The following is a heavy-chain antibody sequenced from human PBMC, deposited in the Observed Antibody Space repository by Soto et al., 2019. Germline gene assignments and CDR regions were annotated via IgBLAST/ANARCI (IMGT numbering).Heavy chain of an antibody. V-gene: IGHV4-4*02. D-gene: IGHD6-6*01. CDR2: IYHSGST. CDR1: GGSISNSTW. J-gene: IGHJ6*02. Sequence: SETLSLTCAVSGGSISNSTWWSLVRQPPGKGLEWFGEIYHSGSTNYNPSLKSRVTISVDKSKNKFSLKLSSVTAADTAVYYCARDRWGSGSSRPLPLNNYGMDVWGQGTTVTVSS. CDR3: ARDRWGSGSSRPLPLNNYGMDV.